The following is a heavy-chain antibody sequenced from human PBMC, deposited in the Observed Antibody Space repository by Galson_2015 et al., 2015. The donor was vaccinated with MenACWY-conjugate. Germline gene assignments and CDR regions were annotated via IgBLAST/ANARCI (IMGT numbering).Heavy chain of an antibody. D-gene: IGHD6-19*01. CDR3: ARRLNGVSAGY. J-gene: IGHJ4*02. V-gene: IGHV5-51*01. Sequence: QSGAEVTKPGEYLYISCPGSGDTFTPYWLARVRQMPGKGLEWMGIIYPSDSDVIYSPSFQGQVTISVDTYINPAYLHWSSLKASDTAIYFCARRLNGVSAGYGGQGTLVTVSS. CDR1: GDTFTPYW. CDR2: IYPSDSDV.